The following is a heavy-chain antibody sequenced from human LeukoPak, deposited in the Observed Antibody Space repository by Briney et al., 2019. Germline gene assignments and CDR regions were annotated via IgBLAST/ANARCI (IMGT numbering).Heavy chain of an antibody. Sequence: GGSLRLSCAASGFTFSSYGMHWVRQAPGKGLEWVAVISYDGSNKYYADSVKGRFTISRDNSKNTLYLQMNSLRAEDTAVYYCAKGRGGYSLFDYWGQGTLVTVSS. CDR3: AKGRGGYSLFDY. J-gene: IGHJ4*02. V-gene: IGHV3-30*18. D-gene: IGHD5-24*01. CDR1: GFTFSSYG. CDR2: ISYDGSNK.